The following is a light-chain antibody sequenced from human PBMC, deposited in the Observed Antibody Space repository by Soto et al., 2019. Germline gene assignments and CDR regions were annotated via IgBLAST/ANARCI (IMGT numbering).Light chain of an antibody. V-gene: IGLV1-51*02. CDR2: ENN. CDR1: SSNIGNNY. CDR3: GTWDSSLSAVV. J-gene: IGLJ2*01. Sequence: QSVLTQPPSVSAAPGQKVTISWSGSSSNIGNNYVSWYQQLPGTAPKLLIYENNKRPSGIPDRFSGPKSGTSATLGITGLQTGDEADYYCGTWDSSLSAVVFGGGTKLTVL.